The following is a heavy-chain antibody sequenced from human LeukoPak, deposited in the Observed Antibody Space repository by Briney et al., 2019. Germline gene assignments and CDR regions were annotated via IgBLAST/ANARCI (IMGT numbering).Heavy chain of an antibody. V-gene: IGHV5-51*01. Sequence: GESLKISCKGSGYSFTTYWIGWVRQMPGKGLEWMGIIYPGVSDSRYSPSFQGQVTVSVDKSISTAYLQWSSLKASDTAMYYCARRSRDAFDIWGQGTMVTVSS. D-gene: IGHD1-26*01. CDR1: GYSFTTYW. CDR3: ARRSRDAFDI. CDR2: IYPGVSDS. J-gene: IGHJ3*02.